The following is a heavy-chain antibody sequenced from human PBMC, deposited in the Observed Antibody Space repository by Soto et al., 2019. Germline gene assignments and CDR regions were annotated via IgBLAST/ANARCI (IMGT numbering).Heavy chain of an antibody. J-gene: IGHJ4*02. CDR3: GKGDIQGLLDY. D-gene: IGHD2-15*01. V-gene: IGHV4-28*03. CDR2: IYYSGTT. Sequence: SETLSLTCAVSGYSISSSNWWGWIRQPPGKGLEWIGYIYYSGTTYYNPSLKSRVTMSVDTSKNQFSLKLTSVTAVDTAVYYWGKGDIQGLLDYGGQGTLVPVSS. CDR1: GYSISSSNW.